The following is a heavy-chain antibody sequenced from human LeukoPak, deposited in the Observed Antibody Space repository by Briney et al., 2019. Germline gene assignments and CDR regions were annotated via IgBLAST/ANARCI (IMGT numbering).Heavy chain of an antibody. D-gene: IGHD5-18*01. V-gene: IGHV3-74*01. CDR2: INSDGSTA. J-gene: IGHJ4*02. CDR1: GFTFSTYW. Sequence: GGSLRLSCAASGFTFSTYWMHWVRQVPGKGLVWVSRINSDGSTADYADAVKGRFTISRDNAKNTLFLEMNSLRAEDTALYYCAPEGGSSYDYWGQGTLVTVSS. CDR3: APEGGSSYDY.